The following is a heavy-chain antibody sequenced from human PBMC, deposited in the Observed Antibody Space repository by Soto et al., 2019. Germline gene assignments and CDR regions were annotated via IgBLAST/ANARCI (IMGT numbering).Heavy chain of an antibody. Sequence: TLSLTCTVSGGSVSSGSYYWSWIRQPPGKGLEWIGYIYYSGSTNYNPSLKSRVTISVDTSKNQFSLKLSSVTAADTAVYYCARAHEYYDILTGSTSGWFDPWGQGTLVTVSS. V-gene: IGHV4-61*01. D-gene: IGHD3-9*01. CDR3: ARAHEYYDILTGSTSGWFDP. CDR2: IYYSGST. J-gene: IGHJ5*02. CDR1: GGSVSSGSYY.